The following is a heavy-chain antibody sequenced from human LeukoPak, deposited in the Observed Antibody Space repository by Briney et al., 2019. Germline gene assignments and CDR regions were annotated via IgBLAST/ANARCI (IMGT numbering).Heavy chain of an antibody. CDR1: GFTYSDHY. J-gene: IGHJ3*02. CDR2: ISGSSSGI. D-gene: IGHD1-26*01. Sequence: GGSLRLSCAVSGFTYSDHYMSWIRQAPGKGLEWVSYISGSSSGIYSADSVRGRFTISRDNAKNSLYLQMKSLSAEDTAVYYCARGLRGATNAFDIWGQGTMVTVSS. V-gene: IGHV3-11*01. CDR3: ARGLRGATNAFDI.